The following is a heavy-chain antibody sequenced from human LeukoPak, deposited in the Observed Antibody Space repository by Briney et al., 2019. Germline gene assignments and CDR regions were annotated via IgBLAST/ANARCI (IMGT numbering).Heavy chain of an antibody. CDR2: MNPNSGNT. CDR1: GYTFTSYD. D-gene: IGHD1-26*01. J-gene: IGHJ6*02. V-gene: IGHV1-8*01. Sequence: ASVKVSCKASGYTFTSYDINWVRQATGQGLEWMGWMNPNSGNTGYAQKFQGRVTMTRNTSISTAYMELSSLRSEDTAVYYCARIPGGSYQRRNYYGMDVWGQGTTVTVSS. CDR3: ARIPGGSYQRRNYYGMDV.